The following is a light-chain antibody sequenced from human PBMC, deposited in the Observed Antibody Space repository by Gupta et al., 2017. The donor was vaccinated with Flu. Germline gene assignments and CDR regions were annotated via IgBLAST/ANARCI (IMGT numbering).Light chain of an antibody. Sequence: VTLTRTMTSGHSSDAIAWLQHQPEKGPRCLMKLNNDGSHNKGDGIPDRFSGSRSGAEWYLTISSLQSEDEADYYCQTWGTGIRVFGGGTKLTVL. V-gene: IGLV4-69*01. CDR3: QTWGTGIRV. J-gene: IGLJ3*02. CDR2: LNNDGSH. CDR1: SGHSSDA.